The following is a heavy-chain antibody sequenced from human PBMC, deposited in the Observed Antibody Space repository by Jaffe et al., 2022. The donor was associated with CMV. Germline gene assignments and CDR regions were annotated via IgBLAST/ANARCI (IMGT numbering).Heavy chain of an antibody. CDR3: AREGHLYDSSGGDY. D-gene: IGHD3-22*01. J-gene: IGHJ4*02. CDR2: ISSSSSYI. CDR1: GFTFSSYS. V-gene: IGHV3-21*01. Sequence: EVQLVESGGGLVKPGGSLRLSCAASGFTFSSYSMNWVRQAPGKGLEWVSSISSSSSYIYYADSVKGRFTISRDNAKNSLYLQMNSLRAEDTAVYYCAREGHLYDSSGGDYWGQGTLVTVSS.